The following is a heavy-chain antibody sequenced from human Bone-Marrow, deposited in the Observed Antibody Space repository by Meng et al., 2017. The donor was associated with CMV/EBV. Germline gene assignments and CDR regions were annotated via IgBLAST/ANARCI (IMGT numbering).Heavy chain of an antibody. J-gene: IGHJ4*02. V-gene: IGHV4-39*07. Sequence: LQVQAAGPGSVKPSETLSLTCTVSGGSISSSSYYWGWIRQPPGKGLEWIGTIYYSGSTYYNPSLKSRVTISVDTSKNQFSLKLSSVTAADTAVYYCARSWEGQQPIDYWGQGTLVTVSS. CDR3: ARSWEGQQPIDY. D-gene: IGHD6-13*01. CDR1: GGSISSSSYY. CDR2: IYYSGST.